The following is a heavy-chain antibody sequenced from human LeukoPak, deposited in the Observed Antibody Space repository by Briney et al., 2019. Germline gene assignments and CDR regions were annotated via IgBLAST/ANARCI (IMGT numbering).Heavy chain of an antibody. Sequence: KPGGSLRLSCAASGFTFRDYSMNWVRQAPGKGLEWVSYISTGGNYIYYADSVKGRFTISRDNAKNSLYLQMHSLRAEDTALYYCARGAYNSGGTHENWGQGTLVTVSS. CDR3: ARGAYNSGGTHEN. CDR2: ISTGGNYI. D-gene: IGHD3-22*01. CDR1: GFTFRDYS. J-gene: IGHJ4*02. V-gene: IGHV3-21*01.